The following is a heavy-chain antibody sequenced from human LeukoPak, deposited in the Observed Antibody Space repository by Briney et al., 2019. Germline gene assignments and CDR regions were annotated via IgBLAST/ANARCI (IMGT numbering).Heavy chain of an antibody. J-gene: IGHJ4*02. CDR1: GFTFSSYG. CDR2: ISYDGSNK. D-gene: IGHD1-26*01. CDR3: AKGGYSGSYYAHDYFDY. V-gene: IGHV3-30*18. Sequence: PGRSLRLSCAASGFTFSSYGMHWVRQAPGKGLEWVAVISYDGSNKYYADSVKGRFTISRDNSKNTLYLQMNSLRAEDTAGYYCAKGGYSGSYYAHDYFDYWGQGTLVTVSS.